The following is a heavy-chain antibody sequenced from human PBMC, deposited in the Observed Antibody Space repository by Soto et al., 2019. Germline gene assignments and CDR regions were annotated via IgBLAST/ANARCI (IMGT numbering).Heavy chain of an antibody. CDR2: IRPNNVNT. CDR1: GFSFSNYG. CDR3: LLGYCSGGTCFSGYYGMDV. Sequence: ASVKVSCKASGFSFSNYGLTWVRQAPGQGLEWLGWIRPNNVNTEYAHKVQDRLTMTTETFTNTAHMELRSLRSDDTAVYYCLLGYCSGGTCFSGYYGMDVWGQGTTVTVSS. V-gene: IGHV1-18*01. J-gene: IGHJ6*02. D-gene: IGHD2-15*01.